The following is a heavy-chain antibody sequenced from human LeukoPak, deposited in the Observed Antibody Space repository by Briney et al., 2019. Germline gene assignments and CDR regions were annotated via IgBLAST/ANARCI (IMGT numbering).Heavy chain of an antibody. V-gene: IGHV3-30*04. J-gene: IGHJ5*02. Sequence: PGGSLRLSCAASGFTFGSYAMHWVRQAPGKGLEWVAVISYDGSNKYYADSVKGRFTISRDNSKNTLYLQMNSLRAEDTAVYYCARSPEYCSGGSCSWGQGTLVTVSS. CDR1: GFTFGSYA. CDR3: ARSPEYCSGGSCS. D-gene: IGHD2-15*01. CDR2: ISYDGSNK.